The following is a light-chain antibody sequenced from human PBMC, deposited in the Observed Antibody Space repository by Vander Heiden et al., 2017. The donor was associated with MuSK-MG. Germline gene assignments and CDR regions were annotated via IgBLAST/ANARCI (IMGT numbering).Light chain of an antibody. CDR1: QSVSSY. Sequence: EIVLTQSPATLSLSPGDRATLSCRASQSVSSYLAWYQQKPGQAPTLLISDVYSGSGTAFTLTIISLEPEDFAVYYCHQRDNWGLTFSGGTRVXIK. CDR3: HQRDNWGLT. V-gene: IGKV3-11*01. CDR2: DV. J-gene: IGKJ4*01.